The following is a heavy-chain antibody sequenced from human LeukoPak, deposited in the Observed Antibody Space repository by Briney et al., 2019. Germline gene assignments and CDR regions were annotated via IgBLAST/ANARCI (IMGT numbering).Heavy chain of an antibody. CDR2: IYYSGST. CDR3: ARHKRPSSGSYYKEVVVITTPFDY. D-gene: IGHD3-10*01. J-gene: IGHJ4*02. CDR1: GGSISSGGYY. V-gene: IGHV4-31*03. Sequence: SQTLSLTCTVSGGSISSGGYYWSWIRQHPGKGLEWIGYIYYSGSTYYNPSLKSRVTISVDTSKNQFSLKLSSVTAADTAVYYCARHKRPSSGSYYKEVVVITTPFDYWGQGTLVTVSS.